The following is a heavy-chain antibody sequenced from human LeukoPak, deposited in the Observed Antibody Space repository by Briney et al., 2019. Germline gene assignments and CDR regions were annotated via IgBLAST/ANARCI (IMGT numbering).Heavy chain of an antibody. D-gene: IGHD3-10*01. CDR2: IYYSGST. Sequence: PSETLSLTCTVSGGSISSYYWSWIRQPPGKGLEWIGYIYYSGSTNYNPSLKSRVTISVDTSKNQFSLKLSSVTAADTAVYYCARDPGYYGPGSLLGANWFDPWGQGTLVTVSS. CDR1: GGSISSYY. J-gene: IGHJ5*02. CDR3: ARDPGYYGPGSLLGANWFDP. V-gene: IGHV4-59*01.